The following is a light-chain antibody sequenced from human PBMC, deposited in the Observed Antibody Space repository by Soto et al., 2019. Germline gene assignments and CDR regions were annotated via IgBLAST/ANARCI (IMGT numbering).Light chain of an antibody. Sequence: EIVMTQSPATLSVSPGERVTLSCRASQSVSSNLAWYQQKPGQAPRLLIYGASTRATGIPARFSGSGSGTEFTLTISSLQSGDFAVYYCQQYNNWPVYTFGQGTKLEIK. V-gene: IGKV3-15*01. CDR3: QQYNNWPVYT. CDR2: GAS. J-gene: IGKJ2*01. CDR1: QSVSSN.